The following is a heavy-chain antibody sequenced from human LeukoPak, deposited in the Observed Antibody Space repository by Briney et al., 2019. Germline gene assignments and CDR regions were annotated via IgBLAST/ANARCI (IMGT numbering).Heavy chain of an antibody. Sequence: GGSLRLSCAASGFTFSSYSMNWVRQAPGKGLEWVSYISSSSSTIYYADSVKGRFTISRDNAKNSLYLQMNSLRDEDTAAYYCAKDAENCSATSCFYGMDVWGQGTTVTVSS. CDR3: AKDAENCSATSCFYGMDV. CDR2: ISSSSSTI. D-gene: IGHD2-2*01. V-gene: IGHV3-48*02. J-gene: IGHJ6*02. CDR1: GFTFSSYS.